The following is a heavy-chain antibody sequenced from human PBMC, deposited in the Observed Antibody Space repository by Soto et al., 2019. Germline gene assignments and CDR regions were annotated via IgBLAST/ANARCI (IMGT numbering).Heavy chain of an antibody. Sequence: SETLSLTCTVSGASIRSTDYYWSWIRQAPGKGLEWIGYVYYTGSTYYNPSLMSRLTISVDTSKNQFSLKLTSVTAAETAVYYCVRTAREGAVAPHWFDRWGQGTQFTVSS. V-gene: IGHV4-30-4*01. CDR3: VRTAREGAVAPHWFDR. CDR2: VYYTGST. J-gene: IGHJ5*02. D-gene: IGHD2-21*02. CDR1: GASIRSTDYY.